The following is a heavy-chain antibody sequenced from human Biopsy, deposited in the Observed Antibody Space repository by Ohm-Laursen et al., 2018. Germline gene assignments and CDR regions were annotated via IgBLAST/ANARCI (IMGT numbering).Heavy chain of an antibody. J-gene: IGHJ4*02. CDR2: ITSSGDTT. CDR3: AKDQGYYYDRSVYYYFDY. V-gene: IGHV3-23*01. Sequence: SLRLSCAASGFTFRSYAMSWVRQAPGKGLEWVSAITSSGDTTYYSDSVKGRFTISRDSSKNTLHLQMNSLRAEDTAVYYCAKDQGYYYDRSVYYYFDYWGQGTLVTVSS. D-gene: IGHD3-22*01. CDR1: GFTFRSYA.